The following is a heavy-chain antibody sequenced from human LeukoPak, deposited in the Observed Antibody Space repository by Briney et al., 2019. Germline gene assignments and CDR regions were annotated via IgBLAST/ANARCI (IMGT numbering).Heavy chain of an antibody. V-gene: IGHV3-9*01. Sequence: PGGTLRLSCAASGFTFSSYGMSWVRQAPGKGLEWVSGISWNSGSIGYADSVKGRFTISRDNAKNSLYLQMNSLRAEDTALYYCAKDTGLSYSSGWYGSPAFDYWGQGTLVTVSS. CDR2: ISWNSGSI. CDR3: AKDTGLSYSSGWYGSPAFDY. J-gene: IGHJ4*02. D-gene: IGHD6-19*01. CDR1: GFTFSSYG.